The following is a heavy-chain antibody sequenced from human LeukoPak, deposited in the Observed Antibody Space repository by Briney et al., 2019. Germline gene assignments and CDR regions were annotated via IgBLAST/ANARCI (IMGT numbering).Heavy chain of an antibody. D-gene: IGHD6-6*01. V-gene: IGHV1-69*06. CDR1: GGTFSSYA. CDR3: ARGPDIAARPFYYYYYMDV. CDR2: ILPIFGTA. J-gene: IGHJ6*03. Sequence: SVKVSCKTHGGTFSSYAISWVRQAPGQGLEWIGGILPIFGTANYAQKFQGRVTITADKSTSTAYMELSSLRSEDTAVYYCARGPDIAARPFYYYYYMDVWGKGTTVTVSS.